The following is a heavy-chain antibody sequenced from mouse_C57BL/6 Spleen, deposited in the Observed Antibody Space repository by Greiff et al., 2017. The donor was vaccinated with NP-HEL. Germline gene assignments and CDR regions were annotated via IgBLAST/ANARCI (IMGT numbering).Heavy chain of an antibody. CDR1: GFSFNTYA. CDR3: VVITTAVPGV. D-gene: IGHD1-1*01. Sequence: EVQRVESGGGLVQPKGSLKLSCAASGFSFNTYAMNWVRQAPGKGLEWVARIRSKSNNYATYYADSVKDRFTISRDDSESMLYLQMNNLKTEDTAMYYCVVITTAVPGVWGTGTTVTVSS. CDR2: IRSKSNNYAT. V-gene: IGHV10-1*01. J-gene: IGHJ1*03.